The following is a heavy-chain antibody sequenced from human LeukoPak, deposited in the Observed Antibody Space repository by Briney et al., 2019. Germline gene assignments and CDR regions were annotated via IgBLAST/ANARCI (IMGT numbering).Heavy chain of an antibody. CDR1: GGSFSGYY. V-gene: IGHV4-34*01. CDR3: ASGTYYYGSGSY. J-gene: IGHJ4*02. D-gene: IGHD3-10*01. CDR2: INHSGST. Sequence: SETLSLTCAVYGGSFSGYYWSWIRQPPGKGLEWIGEINHSGSTNYNPSLKSRVTISVDTSKNQFSLKLSSVTAADTAVYYCASGTYYYGSGSYWGQGTLVTVSS.